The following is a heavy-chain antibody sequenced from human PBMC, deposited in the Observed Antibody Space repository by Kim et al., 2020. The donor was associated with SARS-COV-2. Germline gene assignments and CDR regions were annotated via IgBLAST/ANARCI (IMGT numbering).Heavy chain of an antibody. CDR1: GYTFTSYW. CDR3: ARGGYNYAFDY. CDR2: INTGNSDT. D-gene: IGHD5-18*01. J-gene: IGHJ4*02. V-gene: IGHV5-51*01. Sequence: GESLKISCKGSGYTFTSYWIAWVRQMPGKGLEWMGIINTGNSDTRYIPSFQGQVSFSADRSISAAYLQWRNLKASDTAVYYCARGGYNYAFDYWGQGTLV.